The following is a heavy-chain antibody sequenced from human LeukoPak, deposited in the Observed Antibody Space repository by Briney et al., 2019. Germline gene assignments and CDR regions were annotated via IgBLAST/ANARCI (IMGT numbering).Heavy chain of an antibody. J-gene: IGHJ3*02. Sequence: GESLKISCKGSGYSFTSYWIGWVRQMPGKGLEWMGIIYPGDSDTRYSPSFQGQVTISADKSISTAYLQWSSLKASDTAMYYCARLSYYDSSGYPLGAFDIWGQGTMVTVSS. CDR3: ARLSYYDSSGYPLGAFDI. CDR1: GYSFTSYW. CDR2: IYPGDSDT. V-gene: IGHV5-51*01. D-gene: IGHD3-22*01.